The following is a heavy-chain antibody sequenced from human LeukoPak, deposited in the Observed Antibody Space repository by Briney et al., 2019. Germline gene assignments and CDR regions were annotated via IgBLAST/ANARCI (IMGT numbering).Heavy chain of an antibody. J-gene: IGHJ4*02. Sequence: PSETLSLTCTVSGGSISSYYWSWIRQPAGRGLEWIGRIYTSGSTNYNPSLKSRVTMSVDTSKNQFSLKLSSVTAADTAVYYCAGTSMVRGVIDYWGQGTLVTVSS. CDR3: AGTSMVRGVIDY. CDR1: GGSISSYY. D-gene: IGHD3-10*01. V-gene: IGHV4-4*07. CDR2: IYTSGST.